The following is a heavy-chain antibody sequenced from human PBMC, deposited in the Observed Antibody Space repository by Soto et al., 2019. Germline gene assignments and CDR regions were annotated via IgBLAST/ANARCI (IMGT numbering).Heavy chain of an antibody. V-gene: IGHV4-34*01. CDR2: INHSGST. CDR3: AKNRRYSNYGPSLVGMDV. D-gene: IGHD4-4*01. Sequence: SETLSLTCAVYGGCFSGYYWSWLRQPPGKGLEWIGEINHSGSTNYNPSLKSRVTISVDTSKNQFSLKLSSVTAADTAVYFCAKNRRYSNYGPSLVGMDVWGQGTTVTVSS. J-gene: IGHJ6*02. CDR1: GGCFSGYY.